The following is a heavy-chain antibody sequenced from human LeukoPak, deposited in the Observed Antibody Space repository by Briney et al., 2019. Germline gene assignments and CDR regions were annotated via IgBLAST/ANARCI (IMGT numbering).Heavy chain of an antibody. CDR1: GGSISSYY. CDR2: IYNSGST. Sequence: SETLSLTCTVSGGSISSYYWSWVRQPPGKGLEWVGYIYNSGSTNYNPSLKSRVTISVDTSKNQFSLKLSSVTAADTAVYYCARAGDYYDSTVHFDYWGQGTLVTVSS. D-gene: IGHD3-22*01. V-gene: IGHV4-59*01. J-gene: IGHJ4*02. CDR3: ARAGDYYDSTVHFDY.